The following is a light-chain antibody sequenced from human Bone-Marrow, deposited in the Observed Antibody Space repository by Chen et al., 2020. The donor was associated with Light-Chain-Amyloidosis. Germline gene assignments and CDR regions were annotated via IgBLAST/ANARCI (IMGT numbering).Light chain of an antibody. Sequence: SYVLTHPSSVSLAPCQTATSACWGNNIRSTTVHWYQQTPGQAPLLVVYDDSDRPSGIPERLSGSNSGNTATLTISRVEDGDEDDYYCQVGDRSSDRPVFGGGTKLTVL. CDR1: NIRSTT. CDR2: DDS. J-gene: IGLJ3*02. CDR3: QVGDRSSDRPV. V-gene: IGLV3-21*02.